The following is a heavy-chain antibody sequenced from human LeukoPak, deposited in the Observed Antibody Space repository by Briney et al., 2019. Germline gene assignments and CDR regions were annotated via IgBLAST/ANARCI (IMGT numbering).Heavy chain of an antibody. CDR2: INHSGST. Sequence: SETLSLTCAVYGGSFSGYYWSWIRQPPGKGLEWIGEINHSGSTNYNPSLKSRVTISVDTSKNQFSLKLSSVTAADTAVYYCARAVVPAISLWWFDPWGQGTLVTVSP. CDR3: ARAVVPAISLWWFDP. J-gene: IGHJ5*02. CDR1: GGSFSGYY. D-gene: IGHD2-2*01. V-gene: IGHV4-34*01.